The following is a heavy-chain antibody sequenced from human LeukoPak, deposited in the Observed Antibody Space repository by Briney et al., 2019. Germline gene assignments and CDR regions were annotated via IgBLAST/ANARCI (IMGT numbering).Heavy chain of an antibody. V-gene: IGHV3-30*18. CDR2: ISYDGSNK. CDR3: AKDSGRSSGWSCYYGMDV. Sequence: PGRSLRLSCAASGFTFSSYGMHWVRQAPGKGLEWVAVISYDGSNKYYADSVKGRFTISRDNSKNTLYLQMNSLRAEDTAVYYCAKDSGRSSGWSCYYGMDVWGQGTTVTVSS. CDR1: GFTFSSYG. J-gene: IGHJ6*02. D-gene: IGHD6-19*01.